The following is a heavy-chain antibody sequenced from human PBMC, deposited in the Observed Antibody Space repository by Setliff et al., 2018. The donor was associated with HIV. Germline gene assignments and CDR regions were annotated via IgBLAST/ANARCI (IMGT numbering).Heavy chain of an antibody. D-gene: IGHD5-12*01. CDR3: VTTDYSGYDSVWFDP. CDR1: GFSISSGYY. V-gene: IGHV4-38-2*02. Sequence: PSETLSLTCTVSGFSISSGYYWGWIRQPPGKGLEWIASTSHSGSTGYNPSLRSRVTISLDTSKNQVSLNMRSVTATDTGVHYCVTTDYSGYDSVWFDPWGQGTLVTVSS. J-gene: IGHJ5*02. CDR2: TSHSGST.